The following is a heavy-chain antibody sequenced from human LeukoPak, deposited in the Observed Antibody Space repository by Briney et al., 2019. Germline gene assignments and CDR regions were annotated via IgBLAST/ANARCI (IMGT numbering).Heavy chain of an antibody. D-gene: IGHD3-22*01. CDR1: GFTVSSNY. Sequence: GGSLRLSCAASGFTVSSNYMSWVRQAPGKGLEWVSVIYSGGSTYYADSVKGRFTISRDNSKNTLYLQMNSLRAGDTAVYYCAKVDYDSSGYPSWFDPWGQGTLVTVSS. V-gene: IGHV3-66*01. J-gene: IGHJ5*02. CDR2: IYSGGST. CDR3: AKVDYDSSGYPSWFDP.